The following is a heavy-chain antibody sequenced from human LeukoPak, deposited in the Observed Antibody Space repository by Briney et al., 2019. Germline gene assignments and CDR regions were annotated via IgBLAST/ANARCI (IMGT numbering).Heavy chain of an antibody. J-gene: IGHJ4*02. D-gene: IGHD2-15*01. CDR1: GGSFSGYY. V-gene: IGHV4-59*01. CDR2: IYYSGST. CDR3: ARDLGAATTDY. Sequence: PSETLSLTCAVYGGSFSGYYWSWIRQPPGKGLEWIGYIYYSGSTNYNPSLKSRVTISVDTSKNQFSLKLSSVTAADTAVCYCARDLGAATTDYWGQGTLVTVSS.